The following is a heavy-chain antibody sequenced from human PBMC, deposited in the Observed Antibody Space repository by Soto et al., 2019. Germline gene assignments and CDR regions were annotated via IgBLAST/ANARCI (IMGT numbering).Heavy chain of an antibody. Sequence: EVQLLESGGGFVQPGGSLILSCAASGFTFKTYAMSWVRQAPGKGLEWVSGLYGSGGGISYSDSVKGRFTISRDNSNNMLYLQMYSLRGDDTGVYYCAKDRQPDGLWPFDHWGRGTLVTVSS. CDR1: GFTFKTYA. CDR3: AKDRQPDGLWPFDH. V-gene: IGHV3-23*01. CDR2: LYGSGGGI. J-gene: IGHJ4*02. D-gene: IGHD2-8*01.